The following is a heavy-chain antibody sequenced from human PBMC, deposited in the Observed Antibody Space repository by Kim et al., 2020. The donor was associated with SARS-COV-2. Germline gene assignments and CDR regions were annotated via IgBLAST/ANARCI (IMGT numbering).Heavy chain of an antibody. Sequence: SETLSLTCTVSGGSISSYYWSWIRQPPGKGLEWIGYIYYSGRTNYNPSLKSRVTISVDTSKNQFSLKLSSVTAADTAVYYCARGIAAAGTRWFDPWGQGTLVTVSS. CDR3: ARGIAAAGTRWFDP. CDR2: IYYSGRT. J-gene: IGHJ5*02. V-gene: IGHV4-59*13. D-gene: IGHD6-13*01. CDR1: GGSISSYY.